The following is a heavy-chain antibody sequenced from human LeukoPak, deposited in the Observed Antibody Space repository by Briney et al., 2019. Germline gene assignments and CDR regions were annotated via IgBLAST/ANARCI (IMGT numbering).Heavy chain of an antibody. Sequence: KASETLSLTCAVYGGSFSGYYWSWIRQPAGKGLEWIGRIHTSGSTNYNPSLKSRVTISVDTSKNQFSLKLTSVTAADTAVYYCARDGAREFDYWGQGTLVTVSS. CDR1: GGSFSGYY. V-gene: IGHV4-4*07. J-gene: IGHJ4*02. CDR3: ARDGAREFDY. D-gene: IGHD1-26*01. CDR2: IHTSGST.